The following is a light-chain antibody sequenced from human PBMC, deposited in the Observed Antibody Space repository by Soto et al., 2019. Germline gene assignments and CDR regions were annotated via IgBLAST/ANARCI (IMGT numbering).Light chain of an antibody. CDR1: SSDVGGYKY. Sequence: QSALTQPASVSGSPGQSITISCTGTSSDVGGYKYVSWYQQHPGKAPKVMIYDDSNRPSGVSNRFSGSKSGNTVSLTISGLQAEDEADYYCSSYTSSSTVLFGGGTKLTVL. CDR2: DDS. V-gene: IGLV2-14*01. CDR3: SSYTSSSTVL. J-gene: IGLJ2*01.